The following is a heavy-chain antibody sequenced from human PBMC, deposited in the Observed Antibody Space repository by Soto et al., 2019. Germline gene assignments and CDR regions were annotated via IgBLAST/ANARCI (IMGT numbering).Heavy chain of an antibody. Sequence: SETLSLTCTVSGGSISSCYWSWIRQPPGKGLEWIGYIYYSGSTNYNPSLKSRVTISVDTSKNQFSLKLSSVTAADTAVYYCARDASGSYRRLHAFDIWGQGTMVTVSS. CDR1: GGSISSCY. CDR2: IYYSGST. J-gene: IGHJ3*02. V-gene: IGHV4-59*01. D-gene: IGHD1-26*01. CDR3: ARDASGSYRRLHAFDI.